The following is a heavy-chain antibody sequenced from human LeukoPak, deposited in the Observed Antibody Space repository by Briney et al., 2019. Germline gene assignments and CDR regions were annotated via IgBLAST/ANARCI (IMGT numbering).Heavy chain of an antibody. CDR2: FNHNWGT. CDR1: SGSFSGYY. V-gene: IGHV4-34*01. Sequence: SETLSLTCAVYSGSFSGYYWTWFRQPPGKGLEWIGEFNHNWGTKYNPSLQSRVTISVDTSNNHLSLKLSSVTAADTAVYYCARKFGRGTFDIWGQGTLVTVSS. CDR3: ARKFGRGTFDI. D-gene: IGHD3-16*01. J-gene: IGHJ3*02.